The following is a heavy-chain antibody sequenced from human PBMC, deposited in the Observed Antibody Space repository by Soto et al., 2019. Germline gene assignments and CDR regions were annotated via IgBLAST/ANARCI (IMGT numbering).Heavy chain of an antibody. CDR1: GFTFSSSE. J-gene: IGHJ3*01. D-gene: IGHD1-26*01. CDR2: IHPSGQPI. Sequence: DVQLVESGGGLVQPGGSLRLSCAVSGFTFSSSEMYWVRQAPGKGLEWISYIHPSGQPIFYADSVKGRFTISRDNANNSLFLQMNSLGAEDTAVYYCARRASRWGQGTMVTVSS. CDR3: ARRASR. V-gene: IGHV3-48*03.